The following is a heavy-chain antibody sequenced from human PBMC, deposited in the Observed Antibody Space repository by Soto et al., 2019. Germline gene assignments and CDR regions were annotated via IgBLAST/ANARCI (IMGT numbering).Heavy chain of an antibody. J-gene: IGHJ4*02. CDR2: INPNSGGT. D-gene: IGHD3-10*01. V-gene: IGHV1-2*02. Sequence: GASVKVSCKASGYTFTGYYMHWVRQAPGQGLEWMGWINPNSGGTNYAQKFQGRVTMTRDTSISTAYMELSRLRSDDTAVYYGARAYGSGTLGPGYWGQGTLVTVSS. CDR3: ARAYGSGTLGPGY. CDR1: GYTFTGYY.